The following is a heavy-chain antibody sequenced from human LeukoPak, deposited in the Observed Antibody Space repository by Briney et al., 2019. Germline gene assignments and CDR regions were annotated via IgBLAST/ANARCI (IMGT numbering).Heavy chain of an antibody. CDR1: GYTFTSYG. J-gene: IGHJ4*02. V-gene: IGHV1-18*01. D-gene: IGHD3-9*01. CDR2: ISAYNGNT. CDR3: ARDYYVILTGYAGFDY. Sequence: ASVKVSCKASGYTFTSYGISWVRQAPGQGLEWMGWISAYNGNTNYAQKLQGRVTMTTDTSTSTAYMELRSLRSDDTAVYYCARDYYVILTGYAGFDYWGQGTLVTVSS.